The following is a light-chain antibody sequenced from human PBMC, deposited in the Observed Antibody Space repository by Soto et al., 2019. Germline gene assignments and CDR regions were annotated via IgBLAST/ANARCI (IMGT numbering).Light chain of an antibody. CDR3: QQRKYWPPLT. V-gene: IGKV3-11*01. CDR1: QSVDIY. CDR2: DAS. J-gene: IGKJ4*01. Sequence: EVVVTQSPVTLALSPGERATLSCRTSQSVDIYVAWYQQKPGQAPRLLIYDASNRAPGIPARFSGSGSGTDFPLTVSSLEPEDFAVSYCQQRKYWPPLTFGGGTKVEIQ.